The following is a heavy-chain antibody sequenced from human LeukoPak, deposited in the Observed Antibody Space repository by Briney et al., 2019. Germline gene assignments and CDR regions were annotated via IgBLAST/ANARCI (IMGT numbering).Heavy chain of an antibody. V-gene: IGHV1-18*01. J-gene: IGHJ4*02. CDR1: GYTFTSYG. D-gene: IGHD6-19*01. Sequence: GASVKVSCKASGYTFTSYGISWVRQAPGQGLEWMGWISAYNGNTNYAQKLQGRVTITRDTSASTAYMELSSLRSEDTAVYYCASNIAVAGTLLPFGYWGQGTLVTVSS. CDR2: ISAYNGNT. CDR3: ASNIAVAGTLLPFGY.